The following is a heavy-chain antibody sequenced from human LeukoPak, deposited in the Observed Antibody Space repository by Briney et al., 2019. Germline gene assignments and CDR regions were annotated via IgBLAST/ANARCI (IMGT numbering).Heavy chain of an antibody. J-gene: IGHJ5*02. CDR1: VGSIISSSYC. D-gene: IGHD3-22*01. Sequence: SETLSLTRIVSVGSIISSSYCWGWIRQPPGKGLEWIGTIFYSGTTYYNPSLKSRVPISVDTSKNQFSLKLSSVTAADTAVYYCARYYDGSGYYAASFDPWGQGTLVTVSS. CDR3: ARYYDGSGYYAASFDP. V-gene: IGHV4-39*01. CDR2: IFYSGTT.